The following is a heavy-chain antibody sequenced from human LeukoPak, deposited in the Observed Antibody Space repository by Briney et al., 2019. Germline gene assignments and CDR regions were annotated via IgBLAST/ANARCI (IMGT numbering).Heavy chain of an antibody. CDR1: GFTFSSYD. V-gene: IGHV3-23*01. J-gene: IGHJ4*02. Sequence: GGSLRLSCAASGFTFSSYDMSWVRQAPREGLEWVLAISGSGGSTYYADSVKGRFTISRDNSKNTLYLQMNSLRAEDTAVYYCAKGLPHYYDSSGWWDYWGQGTLVTVSS. CDR3: AKGLPHYYDSSGWWDY. CDR2: ISGSGGST. D-gene: IGHD3-22*01.